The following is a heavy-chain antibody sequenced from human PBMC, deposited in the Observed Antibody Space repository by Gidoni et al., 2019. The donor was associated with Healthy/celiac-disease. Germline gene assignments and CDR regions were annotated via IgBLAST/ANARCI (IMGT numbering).Heavy chain of an antibody. V-gene: IGHV4-59*01. CDR1: GGSISSYY. Sequence: QVQLQESGPGLVKPSETLSLTCTVSGGSISSYYWSWIRQPPGKGLEWIGYIYYSGSTNYNPSLKSRVTISVDTSKNQFSLKLSSVTAADTAVYYCAGSIAARRRYFQHWGQGTLVTVSS. CDR3: AGSIAARRRYFQH. J-gene: IGHJ1*01. CDR2: IYYSGST. D-gene: IGHD6-6*01.